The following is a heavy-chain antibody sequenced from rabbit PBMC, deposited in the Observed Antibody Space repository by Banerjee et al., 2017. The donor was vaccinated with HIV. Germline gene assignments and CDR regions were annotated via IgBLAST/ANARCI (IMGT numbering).Heavy chain of an antibody. CDR3: VRDTWHFKL. CDR2: IDPVFGST. V-gene: IGHV1S7*01. CDR1: GFSFSSNW. Sequence: QSLEESGGGLVKPGGTLTLTCTVSGFSFSSNWICWVRQAPGKGLEWIGYIDPVFGSTHYASWVNGRFTISSHNAQNTLYLQLNSLTAADTATYFCVRDTWHFKLWGPGTLVTVS. D-gene: IGHD3-1*01. J-gene: IGHJ4*01.